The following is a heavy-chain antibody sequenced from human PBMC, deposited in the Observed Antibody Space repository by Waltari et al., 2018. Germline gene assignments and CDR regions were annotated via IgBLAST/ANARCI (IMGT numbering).Heavy chain of an antibody. J-gene: IGHJ4*02. V-gene: IGHV1-8*03. CDR2: MNPNSGNS. CDR3: ARAPVGGYDFGVDF. Sequence: QMQLVQSGAEVKKPGASVKVSCKASGYTFTSYDTNWVRPATGQGLEWMGWMNPNSGNSGYAQKFQGRVTITTNTSISTAYMELSNLRSEDTAVYYCARAPVGGYDFGVDFWGQGTLVTVSS. CDR1: GYTFTSYD. D-gene: IGHD5-12*01.